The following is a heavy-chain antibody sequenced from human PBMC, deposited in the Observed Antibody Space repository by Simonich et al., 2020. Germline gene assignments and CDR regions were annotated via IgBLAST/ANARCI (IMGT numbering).Heavy chain of an antibody. J-gene: IGHJ3*02. CDR1: GYTFTGYY. V-gene: IGHV1-2*02. CDR3: ARNGLVGILKAFDI. Sequence: QVQLVQSGAEVKKPGASVKVSCKASGYTFTGYYMHWLRQSPGQGLEWRGWINPNRGGTNYAQKVQGRVTMTRDTSISTAYMELSRLRSDDTAVYYCARNGLVGILKAFDIWGQGTMVTVSS. CDR2: INPNRGGT. D-gene: IGHD2-21*01.